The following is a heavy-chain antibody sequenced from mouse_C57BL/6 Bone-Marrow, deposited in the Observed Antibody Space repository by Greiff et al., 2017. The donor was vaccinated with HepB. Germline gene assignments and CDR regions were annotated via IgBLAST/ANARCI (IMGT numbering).Heavy chain of an antibody. CDR1: GFTFSDYG. D-gene: IGHD2-5*01. V-gene: IGHV5-17*01. CDR3: ARKDSNYSYYYAMDY. CDR2: ISSGSSTI. J-gene: IGHJ4*01. Sequence: EVKLMESGGGLVKPGGSLKLSCAASGFTFSDYGMHWVRQAPEKGLEWVAYISSGSSTIYYADTVKGRFTISRDNAKNTLFLQMTSLMSEDTAMYYCARKDSNYSYYYAMDYWGQGTSVTVSS.